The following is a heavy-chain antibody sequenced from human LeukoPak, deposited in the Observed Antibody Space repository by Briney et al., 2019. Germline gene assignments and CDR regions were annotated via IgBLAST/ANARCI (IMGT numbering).Heavy chain of an antibody. Sequence: PGGSLRLSCAASGFTFSSYEMNWVRQAPGKGLEWVSYISSSGSTIYYADSVKGRFTISRDNSKNTLYLQMNSLRAEDTAVYYCARDDYDTDYWGQGTLVTVSS. D-gene: IGHD3-22*01. CDR3: ARDDYDTDY. V-gene: IGHV3-48*03. J-gene: IGHJ4*02. CDR2: ISSSGSTI. CDR1: GFTFSSYE.